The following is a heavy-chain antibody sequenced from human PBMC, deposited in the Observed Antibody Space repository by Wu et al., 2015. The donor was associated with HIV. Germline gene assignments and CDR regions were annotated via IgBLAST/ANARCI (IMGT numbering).Heavy chain of an antibody. D-gene: IGHD3-10*01. J-gene: IGHJ4*02. Sequence: QVQLVQSGAEVKKPGASMRVSCQASGYSFTASYLHWVRQAPGKGFEWMGWIGGNRGESHSAQRFRDRFTMTRDTSTNTAYMELTRLTSDDTALYYCARLSLRRFGELFSGADYWGQGNTGHRLL. V-gene: IGHV1-2*02. CDR2: IGGNRGES. CDR1: GYSFTASY. CDR3: ARLSLRRFGELFSGADY.